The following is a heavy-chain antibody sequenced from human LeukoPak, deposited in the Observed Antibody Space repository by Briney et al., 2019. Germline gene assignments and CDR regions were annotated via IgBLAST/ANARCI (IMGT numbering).Heavy chain of an antibody. CDR1: GYTFTGYY. CDR3: ARVCDSGSFSGV. D-gene: IGHD3-10*01. J-gene: IGHJ4*02. V-gene: IGHV1-2*02. CDR2: INPNSGGT. Sequence: ASVKVPCKASGYTFTGYYMHWVRQAPGQGLEWMGWINPNSGGTNYAQKFQGRVTMTRDTSISTAYMELSRLRPDDTAVYYCARVCDSGSFSGVWGQGTLVTVSS.